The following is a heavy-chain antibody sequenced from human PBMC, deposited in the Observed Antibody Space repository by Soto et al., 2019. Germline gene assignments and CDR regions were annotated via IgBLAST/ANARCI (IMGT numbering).Heavy chain of an antibody. V-gene: IGHV3-23*01. Sequence: GGSLRLSCAASGFTFNNYAMNWVRQAPGRGLEWVSIISPNGDSTYYADSVKGRFTISRDNSQNTVFLQMNSLRAEDTAMYYCAKARCSTTNCYVPDYWGQGTLVTVSS. D-gene: IGHD2-2*01. CDR2: ISPNGDST. CDR1: GFTFNNYA. J-gene: IGHJ4*02. CDR3: AKARCSTTNCYVPDY.